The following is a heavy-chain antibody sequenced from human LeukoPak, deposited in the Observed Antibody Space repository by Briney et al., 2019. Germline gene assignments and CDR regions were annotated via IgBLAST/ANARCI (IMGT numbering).Heavy chain of an antibody. CDR2: INHSGST. CDR3: ARLPYCSGGSCYFDY. J-gene: IGHJ4*02. CDR1: GGSFSGYY. Sequence: SETLSLTCAIYGGSFSGYYWSWIRQPPGKGLEWIGEINHSGSTNYNPSLKSRVTMSVDTSKHQFSLKLSSVTAADTAVYYCARLPYCSGGSCYFDYWGQGTLVTVSS. V-gene: IGHV4-34*01. D-gene: IGHD2-15*01.